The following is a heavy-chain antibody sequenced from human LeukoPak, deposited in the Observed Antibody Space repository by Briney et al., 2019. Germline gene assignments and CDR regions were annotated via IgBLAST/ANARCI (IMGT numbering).Heavy chain of an antibody. V-gene: IGHV3-48*02. D-gene: IGHD1-26*01. CDR3: ARAARGSYYVHGY. CDR2: ISSSSSTI. CDR1: GFTFSSYS. J-gene: IGHJ4*02. Sequence: GGSLRLSCAASGFTFSSYSMNWVRQAPGKGLEWVSYISSSSSTIYYADSVKGRFTISRDNAKNSLYLRMNSLRDEDTAVYYCARAARGSYYVHGYWGQGTLVTVSS.